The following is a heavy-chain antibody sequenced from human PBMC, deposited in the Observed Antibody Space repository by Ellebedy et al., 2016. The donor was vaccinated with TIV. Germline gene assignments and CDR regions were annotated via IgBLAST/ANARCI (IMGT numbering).Heavy chain of an antibody. D-gene: IGHD5-18*01. Sequence: AASVKVSCKASGGTFSSYAISWVRQAPGQGLEWMGRIIPILGIANYAQKFQGRVTITEDKSTSTAYMELSSLRSEDTAVYYCAKDTAIIEWSGGMDVWGQGTTVTVSS. CDR3: AKDTAIIEWSGGMDV. J-gene: IGHJ6*02. CDR1: GGTFSSYA. CDR2: IIPILGIA. V-gene: IGHV1-69*04.